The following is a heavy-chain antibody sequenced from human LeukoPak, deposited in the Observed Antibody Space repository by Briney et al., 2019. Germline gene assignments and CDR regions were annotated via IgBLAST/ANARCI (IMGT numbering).Heavy chain of an antibody. Sequence: ASVKVSCKASGYTFTSYGISWARQAPGQGLEWMGWISAYNGNTNYAQKLQGRVTMTTDTSTSTAYMELRSLRSDDTAVYYCARLTPQDRFLEWLLRTPYYYYGMDVWGQGTTVTVSS. V-gene: IGHV1-18*01. D-gene: IGHD3-3*01. CDR3: ARLTPQDRFLEWLLRTPYYYYGMDV. CDR2: ISAYNGNT. J-gene: IGHJ6*02. CDR1: GYTFTSYG.